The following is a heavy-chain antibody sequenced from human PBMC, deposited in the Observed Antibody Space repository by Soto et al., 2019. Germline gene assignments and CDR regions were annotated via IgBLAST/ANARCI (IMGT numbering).Heavy chain of an antibody. Sequence: QVQLQESGPGLVKPSETLSLTCTVSGGSISPYYWSWIRQPPGKGLEWIGYVYFSGSTSYNPSLKSRVTISVDTSKNQFSLKLTSVTAADTAVYYCARGGVTTIDYWGQGTLVTVSS. J-gene: IGHJ4*02. CDR3: ARGGVTTIDY. V-gene: IGHV4-59*01. D-gene: IGHD4-17*01. CDR1: GGSISPYY. CDR2: VYFSGST.